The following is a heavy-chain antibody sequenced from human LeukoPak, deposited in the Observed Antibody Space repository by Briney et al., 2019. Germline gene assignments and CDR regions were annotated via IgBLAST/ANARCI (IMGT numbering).Heavy chain of an antibody. V-gene: IGHV1-2*02. J-gene: IGHJ4*02. Sequence: GASVKVSCKASGYTFTSYGISWVRQAPGQGLEWMGWINPNSGGTNYAQKFQGRVTMTRDTSISTAYMELSRLRSDDTAVYYCARGFSYGTGYYFDYWGQGTLVTVSS. CDR3: ARGFSYGTGYYFDY. D-gene: IGHD5-18*01. CDR1: GYTFTSYG. CDR2: INPNSGGT.